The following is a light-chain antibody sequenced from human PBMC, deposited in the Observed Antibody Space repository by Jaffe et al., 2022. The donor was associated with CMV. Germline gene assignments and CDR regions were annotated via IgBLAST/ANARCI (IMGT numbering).Light chain of an antibody. CDR1: SSNIGSNT. V-gene: IGLV1-44*01. J-gene: IGLJ2*01. CDR3: GAWDDSLNGPV. CDR2: TNN. Sequence: QSVLTQPPSASGTPGQRVTISCSGSSSNIGSNTVTWYQQLPGTAPKLLIYTNNQRPSGVPDRFSASKSGTSASLAISGLQSEDEADYYCGAWDDSLNGPVFGGGTKLAVL.